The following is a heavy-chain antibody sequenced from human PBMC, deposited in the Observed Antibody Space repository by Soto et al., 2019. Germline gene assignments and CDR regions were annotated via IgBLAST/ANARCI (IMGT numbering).Heavy chain of an antibody. CDR3: ARCTSCYWGYYGMDV. CDR1: GYTFTSYY. CDR2: INPSGGST. J-gene: IGHJ6*02. V-gene: IGHV1-46*01. Sequence: ASLKVSCKASGYTFTSYYMHWVRQAPGQGLEWMGIINPSGGSTSYAQKFQGRVTMTRDTSTSTVYMELSSLRSEDTAVYYCARCTSCYWGYYGMDVWGQGTTVTVSS. D-gene: IGHD2-2*01.